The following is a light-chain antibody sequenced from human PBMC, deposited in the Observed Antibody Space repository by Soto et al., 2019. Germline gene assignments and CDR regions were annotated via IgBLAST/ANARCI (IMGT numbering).Light chain of an antibody. CDR2: NVS. CDR1: SSDVGGYNY. V-gene: IGLV2-14*01. CDR3: SSDTSSSTLLYV. J-gene: IGLJ1*01. Sequence: QSVLTQPASVSGSPGQSITISCTGTSSDVGGYNYVSWYQQHPGKAPKLMIYNVSNRPSGVSNRFSGSKSGNTASLTIYGLQAEDEADYYCSSDTSSSTLLYVFGTGTKVTVL.